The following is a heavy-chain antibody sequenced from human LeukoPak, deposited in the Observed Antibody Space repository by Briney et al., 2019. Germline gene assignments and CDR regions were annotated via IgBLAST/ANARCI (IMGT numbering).Heavy chain of an antibody. D-gene: IGHD2-21*02. CDR2: ISSSGSTI. Sequence: GGSLRLSCAASGFTFSSYEMNWVRQAPGKGLEWVSYISSSGSTIYYAGSVKGRFTISRDNAKNSLYLQMNSLRAEDTAVYYCARMDPYCGGDCYTRDAFDIWGQGTMVTVSS. V-gene: IGHV3-48*03. J-gene: IGHJ3*02. CDR3: ARMDPYCGGDCYTRDAFDI. CDR1: GFTFSSYE.